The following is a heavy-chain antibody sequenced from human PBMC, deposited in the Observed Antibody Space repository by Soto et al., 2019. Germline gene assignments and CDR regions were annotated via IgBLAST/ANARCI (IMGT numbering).Heavy chain of an antibody. CDR1: GFTFNAYG. CDR3: ALDFAAADPAHFDY. D-gene: IGHD6-13*01. CDR2: VWYDGINK. J-gene: IGHJ4*02. V-gene: IGHV3-33*03. Sequence: QVQLVESGGGVVQPGRSLRLSCSASGFTFNAYGMHWVRQAPGKGLEWVALVWYDGINKFYGDSVKGRFTISRDNSRNTLDLQLNSLRADDTAVYYCALDFAAADPAHFDYWGQGTLVTVSS.